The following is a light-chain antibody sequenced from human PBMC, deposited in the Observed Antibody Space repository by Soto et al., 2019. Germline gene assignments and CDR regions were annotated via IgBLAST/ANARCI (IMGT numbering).Light chain of an antibody. CDR3: QQYNNWPTWT. J-gene: IGKJ1*01. V-gene: IGKV3-15*01. CDR2: GAS. CDR1: QSVGSN. Sequence: EIVMTQSPATLSVSPEERVTLSCRARQSVGSNLAWYQQKPGQAPRLLIYGASTRATGIPARFSGSGSETEFTLTISSLQAEDSAVYFCQQYNNWPTWTFGQGTKVEIK.